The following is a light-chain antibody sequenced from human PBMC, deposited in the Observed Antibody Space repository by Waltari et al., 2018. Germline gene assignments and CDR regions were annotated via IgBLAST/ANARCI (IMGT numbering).Light chain of an antibody. V-gene: IGKV3-15*01. CDR2: GAS. CDR3: QQYNRWPST. CDR1: QSLPSN. J-gene: IGKJ2*01. Sequence: VMTQSPAILSVSPVDRVTPSCRASQSLPSNLAWYQQKPGQPPRLLIFGASTRATGVSDRFSGSGTTAQFSLTISSLQPEDFAIYFCQQYNRWPSTFGQGTKLDIK.